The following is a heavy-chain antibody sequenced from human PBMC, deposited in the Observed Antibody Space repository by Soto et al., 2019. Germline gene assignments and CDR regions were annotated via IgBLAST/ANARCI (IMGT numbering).Heavy chain of an antibody. CDR2: IYHSGIT. D-gene: IGHD5-18*01. V-gene: IGHV4-38-2*01. Sequence: SETLSLTCAVSGYSISSGYYWGWIRQPPVKGLEWIGSIYHSGITYYNPSLNSRVTISVDTSKNQFSLKLSSVTAADTAVYYCARHGTAMVYYYYGMDVWGQGTKVTVSS. CDR1: GYSISSGYY. J-gene: IGHJ6*02. CDR3: ARHGTAMVYYYYGMDV.